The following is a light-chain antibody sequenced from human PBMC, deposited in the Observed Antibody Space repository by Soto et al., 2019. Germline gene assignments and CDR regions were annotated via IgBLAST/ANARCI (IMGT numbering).Light chain of an antibody. CDR3: SSYTTNSPPVV. Sequence: QSALTQPPSASGSLGQSVTISCTGTSSDVGAYTYVSWYQQYPGKAPKLLISEVTNRPSGVSNRFSGSKSGNTASLTISGLQAEDEAHYYCSSYTTNSPPVVFGGGTKLTVL. CDR2: EVT. J-gene: IGLJ2*01. V-gene: IGLV2-14*01. CDR1: SSDVGAYTY.